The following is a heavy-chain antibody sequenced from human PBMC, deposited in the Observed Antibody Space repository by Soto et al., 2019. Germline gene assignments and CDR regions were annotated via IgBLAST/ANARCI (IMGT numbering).Heavy chain of an antibody. CDR2: IYYSGST. J-gene: IGHJ3*02. V-gene: IGHV4-59*01. Sequence: SETLSLTCTVSGGSISSYYWSWIRQPPGKGLEWIGYIYYSGSTNYNPSLKSRVTISVDTSKNQFSLKLSSVTAADTAVYYCARDRLNAFDIWGQGTMVT. CDR3: ARDRLNAFDI. CDR1: GGSISSYY.